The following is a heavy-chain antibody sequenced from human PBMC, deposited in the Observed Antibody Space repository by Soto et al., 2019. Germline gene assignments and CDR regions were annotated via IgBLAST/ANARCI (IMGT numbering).Heavy chain of an antibody. CDR1: GGSFSGYY. V-gene: IGHV4-34*01. CDR3: ARTGRIAVAGTRGFGY. D-gene: IGHD6-19*01. Sequence: ETLSLTCAVYGGSFSGYYWSWIRQPPGKGLEWIGEINHSGSTNYNPSLKSRVTISVDTSKNQFSLKLSSVTAADTAVYYCARTGRIAVAGTRGFGYWGQGTLVTVSS. CDR2: INHSGST. J-gene: IGHJ4*02.